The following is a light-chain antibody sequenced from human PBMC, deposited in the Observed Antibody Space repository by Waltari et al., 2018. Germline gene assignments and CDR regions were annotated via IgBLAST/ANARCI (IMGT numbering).Light chain of an antibody. CDR2: NNN. CDR3: SAWDSSLSDVL. Sequence: QSVLTQPPSSSGAPGQSVTMSCSGRSSNIGNNFVFWYQQLSGKAPKLLIYNNNQRPSGVPVRFSGSKSGTSASLAISGLQSNDEADYYCSAWDSSLSDVLFGGGTRLTVL. CDR1: SSNIGNNF. V-gene: IGLV1-47*02. J-gene: IGLJ2*01.